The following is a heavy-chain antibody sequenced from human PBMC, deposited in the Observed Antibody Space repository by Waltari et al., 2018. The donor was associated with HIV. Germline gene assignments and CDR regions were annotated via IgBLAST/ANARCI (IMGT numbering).Heavy chain of an antibody. CDR1: GFTFSSYA. Sequence: QVQLVESGGGVVQPGRSLRLSCAASGFTFSSYAMHWVRQAPGKGLEWGAVISYDGSNKYYADAVKGRFTISRDNSKNTLYLQMNSLRAEDTAVYYCARDPYYYDSSGYLCYFDYWGQGTLVTVSS. CDR2: ISYDGSNK. D-gene: IGHD3-22*01. CDR3: ARDPYYYDSSGYLCYFDY. V-gene: IGHV3-30-3*01. J-gene: IGHJ4*02.